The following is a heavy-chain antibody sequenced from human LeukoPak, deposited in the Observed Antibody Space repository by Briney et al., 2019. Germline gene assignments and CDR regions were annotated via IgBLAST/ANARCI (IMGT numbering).Heavy chain of an antibody. CDR3: ARAHLSSSSTDYMDV. V-gene: IGHV3-11*04. CDR2: ISSSGSTI. J-gene: IGHJ6*03. D-gene: IGHD6-6*01. Sequence: GGSLRLSCAASGFTFSDYYMSWIRQAPGKGLEWVSYISSSGSTIYYADSVKGRFTISRDNAKNSLYLQMSSLRDEDTAVYYCARAHLSSSSTDYMDVWGKGTTVTVSS. CDR1: GFTFSDYY.